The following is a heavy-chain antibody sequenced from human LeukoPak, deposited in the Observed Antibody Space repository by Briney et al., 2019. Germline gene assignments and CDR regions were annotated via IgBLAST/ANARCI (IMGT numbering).Heavy chain of an antibody. CDR3: AKDPGAIFGVVRPFDY. D-gene: IGHD3-3*01. Sequence: GGSLRLSCAASGFTFSSYAMSWVRQAPGKGLEWVSAISGSGGSTYYADSVKGRFTISRDNSKNTLHLQMNSLRAEDTAVYYCAKDPGAIFGVVRPFDYWGQGTLVTVSS. V-gene: IGHV3-23*01. CDR2: ISGSGGST. J-gene: IGHJ4*02. CDR1: GFTFSSYA.